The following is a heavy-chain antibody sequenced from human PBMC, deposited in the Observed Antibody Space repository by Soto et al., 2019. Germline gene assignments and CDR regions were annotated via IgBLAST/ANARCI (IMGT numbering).Heavy chain of an antibody. CDR1: GYTFTVYG. Sequence: QVQLVQSGTEVKKPGASVKVSCKTSGYTFTVYGITWVRQAPGQGLEWMGWISGDSGNTNYAQKFQGRVTMTTDTSTNTAYMELKSLRSDDTAVYYCARDGKKWQQNTGWFDPWGQGTLVTVSS. D-gene: IGHD1-26*01. CDR3: ARDGKKWQQNTGWFDP. V-gene: IGHV1-18*01. J-gene: IGHJ5*02. CDR2: ISGDSGNT.